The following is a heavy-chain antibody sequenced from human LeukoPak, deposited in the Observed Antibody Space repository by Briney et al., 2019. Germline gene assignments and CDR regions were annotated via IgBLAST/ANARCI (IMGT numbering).Heavy chain of an antibody. D-gene: IGHD2-2*01. CDR3: AKEMWGIVVVPAAIVAQVFDY. V-gene: IGHV3-23*01. CDR1: GFTFSSYA. J-gene: IGHJ4*02. CDR2: ISNSGGST. Sequence: GGSLRLSCAASGFTFSSYAMSWVRQAPGKGLEWVSAISNSGGSTYYADSVKGRFTISRDNSKNTLYLQMNSLRAEDTAVYYCAKEMWGIVVVPAAIVAQVFDYWGQGTLVTVSS.